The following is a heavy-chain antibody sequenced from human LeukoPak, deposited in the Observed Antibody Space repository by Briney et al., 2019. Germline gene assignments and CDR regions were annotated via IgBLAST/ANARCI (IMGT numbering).Heavy chain of an antibody. CDR2: IGTAGDA. V-gene: IGHV3-13*01. J-gene: IGHJ4*02. D-gene: IGHD2-2*01. CDR3: AKCPGAGRSSTSCYDY. CDR1: GFPFSSYD. Sequence: GGSLRLSCVASGFPFSSYDMHWVRQATGKGLEWVSAIGTAGDAYYPGTVRGRFTISRENAKNSLYLQMNSLRAEDTAVYYCAKCPGAGRSSTSCYDYWGQGTLVTVSS.